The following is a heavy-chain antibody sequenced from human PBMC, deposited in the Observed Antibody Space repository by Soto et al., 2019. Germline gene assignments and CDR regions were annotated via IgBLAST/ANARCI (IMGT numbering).Heavy chain of an antibody. CDR1: GFTLSTYA. V-gene: IGHV3-23*01. Sequence: GGSLRLSCAASGFTLSTYAMTWVRQAPGKGLEWVSGVSESGTGTFYADSVRGRFTVSRDNSKNTVYLQMSSLRAEDTATYYCAKGGRRRGSYPPLDYWGQGTLVTVSS. D-gene: IGHD1-26*01. J-gene: IGHJ4*02. CDR3: AKGGRRRGSYPPLDY. CDR2: VSESGTGT.